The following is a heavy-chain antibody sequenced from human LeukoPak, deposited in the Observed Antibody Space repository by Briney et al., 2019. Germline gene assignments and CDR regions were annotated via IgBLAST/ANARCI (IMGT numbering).Heavy chain of an antibody. Sequence: GGSLRLSCAASGFTFSDYYMSWVRQAPGKGLEWVSAISGSGGSTYYADSVKGRFTISRDNSKNTLYLQMNSLRAEDTAVYYCAKLKYSSSWYFFYWGQGTLVTVSS. CDR1: GFTFSDYY. CDR2: ISGSGGST. D-gene: IGHD6-13*01. V-gene: IGHV3-23*01. CDR3: AKLKYSSSWYFFY. J-gene: IGHJ4*02.